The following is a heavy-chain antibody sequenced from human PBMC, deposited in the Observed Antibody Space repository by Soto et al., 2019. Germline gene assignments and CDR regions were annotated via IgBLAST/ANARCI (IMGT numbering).Heavy chain of an antibody. J-gene: IGHJ6*02. CDR1: GGSISSYY. Sequence: SETLSLTCTVSGGSISSYYWSWIRQPPGKGLEWIGYIYYSGSTNYNPSLKSRVTISVDTSKNQFSLKLSSVTAADTAVYYCAIHGGVIGAPYYYYGMDVWGQGTTVTVSS. CDR3: AIHGGVIGAPYYYYGMDV. D-gene: IGHD3-16*01. CDR2: IYYSGST. V-gene: IGHV4-59*08.